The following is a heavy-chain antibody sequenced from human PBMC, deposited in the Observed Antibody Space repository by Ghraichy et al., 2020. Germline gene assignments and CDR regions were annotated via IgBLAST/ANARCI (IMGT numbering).Heavy chain of an antibody. CDR1: GGSISSSSYY. CDR2: IYYSGST. Sequence: SETLSLTCTVSGGSISSSSYYWGWIRQPPGKGLEWIGSIYYSGSTYYNPSLKSRVTISVDTSKNQFSLKLSSVIAADTAVYYCASRTRITIFGVVIMKENWFDPWGQGTLVTVSS. CDR3: ASRTRITIFGVVIMKENWFDP. D-gene: IGHD3-3*01. V-gene: IGHV4-39*01. J-gene: IGHJ5*02.